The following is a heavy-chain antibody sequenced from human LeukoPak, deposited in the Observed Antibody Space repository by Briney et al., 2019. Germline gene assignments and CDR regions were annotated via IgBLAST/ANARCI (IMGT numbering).Heavy chain of an antibody. J-gene: IGHJ5*02. V-gene: IGHV1-18*01. D-gene: IGHD3-10*01. Sequence: GASVKVSCKASGYTFTSYGISWVRQAPGQGLEWMGWISAYNGNTNYAQKLQGRVTMTTDTSTSTAYMELRSLRSDDTAVYYCAKEHGSGSPNWFDPWGQGTLVTVSS. CDR2: ISAYNGNT. CDR3: AKEHGSGSPNWFDP. CDR1: GYTFTSYG.